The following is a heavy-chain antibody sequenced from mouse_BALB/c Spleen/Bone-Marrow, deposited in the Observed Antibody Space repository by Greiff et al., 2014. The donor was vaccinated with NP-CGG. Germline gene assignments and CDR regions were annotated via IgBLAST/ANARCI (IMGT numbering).Heavy chain of an antibody. J-gene: IGHJ3*01. Sequence: EVQLQQSGAELVKPGASVKLSCTGSGFNFNDTYMHWVKQRPEQGLEWIGMIAPANGNTKYDPKFQDKATITADTSSNTAYLQLSSLTSEDTAVYYCVRSAGEVNYWGQGTLVTVSA. CDR1: GFNFNDTY. CDR3: VRSAGEVNY. V-gene: IGHV14-3*02. CDR2: IAPANGNT. D-gene: IGHD1-3*01.